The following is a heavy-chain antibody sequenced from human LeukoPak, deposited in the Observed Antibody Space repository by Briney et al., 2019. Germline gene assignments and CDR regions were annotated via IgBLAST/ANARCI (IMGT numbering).Heavy chain of an antibody. CDR2: IYYSGST. D-gene: IGHD2-15*01. Sequence: PSETLSLTCTVSGGSISSYYWSWIRQPPGEGLEWIGYIYYSGSTNYNPSLKSRVTISVDTSKNQFSLKLSSVTAADTAVYYCARLEKAPLLSCSGGSCYSLIFDYWGQGTLVTVSS. V-gene: IGHV4-59*08. CDR1: GGSISSYY. J-gene: IGHJ4*02. CDR3: ARLEKAPLLSCSGGSCYSLIFDY.